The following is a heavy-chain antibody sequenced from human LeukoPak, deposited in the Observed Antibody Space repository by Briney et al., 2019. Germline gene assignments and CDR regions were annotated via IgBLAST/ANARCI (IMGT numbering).Heavy chain of an antibody. J-gene: IGHJ4*02. CDR3: ARGRIAGNFDY. D-gene: IGHD6-13*01. CDR2: IYSGGST. CDR1: GFTVSSNY. V-gene: IGHV3-53*01. Sequence: PGGSLRLSCAASGFTVSSNYMSWVRQAPGKGLEWASVIYSGGSTYYADSVKGRFTISRDNSKNTLYVQMNSLRAEDAAVYYCARGRIAGNFDYWGQGTLVTVSS.